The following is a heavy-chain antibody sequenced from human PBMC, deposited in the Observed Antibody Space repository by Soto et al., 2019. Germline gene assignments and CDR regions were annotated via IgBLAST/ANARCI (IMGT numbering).Heavy chain of an antibody. V-gene: IGHV3-74*01. CDR1: GFTFRSSW. CDR3: ARGPTGWYGYDY. Sequence: EVQLVESGGGLVQPGGSLRLSCVAYGFTFRSSWMHWVRQAPGKGLVWVSRINRDATTKNYAEYAKGRFTIARDNAENTLYLQMDSLTAEDTAVYYCARGPTGWYGYDYWGQGTLLTVSS. D-gene: IGHD6-19*01. CDR2: INRDATTK. J-gene: IGHJ4*02.